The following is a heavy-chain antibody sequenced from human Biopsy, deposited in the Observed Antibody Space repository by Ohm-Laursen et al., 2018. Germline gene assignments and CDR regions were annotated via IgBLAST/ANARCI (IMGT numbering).Heavy chain of an antibody. CDR3: ARATNSTGWPYYYCYGMDV. Sequence: SVTLSFTSTVFGGSISSDNWICNRQTPGQGREWIGYIYYSGSTNYNPSLKSRVTISVDTSKNQFSMVLNSVTAADTAVYYCARATNSTGWPYYYCYGMDVWGQGTTVTVSS. V-gene: IGHV4-59*07. CDR2: IYYSGST. D-gene: IGHD2/OR15-2a*01. J-gene: IGHJ6*02. CDR1: GGSISSDN.